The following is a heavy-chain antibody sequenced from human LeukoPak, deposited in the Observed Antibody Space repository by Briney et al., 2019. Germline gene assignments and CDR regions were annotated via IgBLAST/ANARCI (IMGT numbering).Heavy chain of an antibody. CDR1: GYSFTSYW. CDR3: ARLGSWSHSHYYYYMDV. V-gene: IGHV5-51*01. D-gene: IGHD2-8*01. CDR2: IYPGDSDT. Sequence: GESLKISCKGSGYSFTSYWIGWVRQMPGKGLEWMGIIYPGDSDTRYSPSFQGQVTISADKSISTAYLQWSSLKASDTAMYYCARLGSWSHSHYYYYMDVWGKGTTVTISS. J-gene: IGHJ6*03.